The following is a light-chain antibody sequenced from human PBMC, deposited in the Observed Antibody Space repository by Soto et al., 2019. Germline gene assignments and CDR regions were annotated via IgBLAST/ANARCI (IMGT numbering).Light chain of an antibody. Sequence: DIQMTQSPSSLSASVRDRVTITCRASKSISSYLNWYQQKPGKAPKLLISAASSLQSGVPSRFSGSGSGTDFTLTVSSLQPEDFATYFCQQSYCTPRTVGQGPKVDVK. V-gene: IGKV1-39*01. CDR2: AAS. CDR3: QQSYCTPRT. CDR1: KSISSY. J-gene: IGKJ1*01.